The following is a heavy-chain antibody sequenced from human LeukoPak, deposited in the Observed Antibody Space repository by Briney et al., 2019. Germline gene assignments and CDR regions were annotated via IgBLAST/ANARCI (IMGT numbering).Heavy chain of an antibody. CDR2: ISYSGST. Sequence: SETLSLTCTVSGGSIRGYYWSWIRQPPGKGLEWIAYISYSGSTNYNPSLKSRAAMSVDTSKNQFSLKLSSVTAADTAVYYCASYSSSLEYFHPWGQGTLVTVSS. CDR3: ASYSSSLEYFHP. CDR1: GGSIRGYY. D-gene: IGHD6-13*01. J-gene: IGHJ1*01. V-gene: IGHV4-59*01.